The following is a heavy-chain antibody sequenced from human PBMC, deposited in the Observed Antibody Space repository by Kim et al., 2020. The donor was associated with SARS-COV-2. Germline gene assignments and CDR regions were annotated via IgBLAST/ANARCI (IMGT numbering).Heavy chain of an antibody. CDR2: A. V-gene: IGHV1-69*01. Sequence: ANYAQKFQGRVTITADESTSTAYMELSSLRSEDTAVYYCATAAAAGTPFWGQGTTVTVSS. CDR3: ATAAAAGTPF. D-gene: IGHD6-13*01. J-gene: IGHJ6*02.